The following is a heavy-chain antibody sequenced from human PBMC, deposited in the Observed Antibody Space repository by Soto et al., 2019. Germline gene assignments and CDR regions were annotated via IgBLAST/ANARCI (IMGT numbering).Heavy chain of an antibody. CDR3: ARGRYGDY. V-gene: IGHV1-18*01. CDR2: ISAHNGNT. D-gene: IGHD1-1*01. J-gene: IGHJ4*02. CDR1: GYTFTSYG. Sequence: QVHLVQSGAEVKKPGASVKVSCKASGYTFTSYGIAWVRQAPGQGLEWMEWISAHNGNTDYAQKLQGRVIVTRDTSTSTAYMELRGLISDDTAVYCCARGRYGDYWGQGALVTVSS.